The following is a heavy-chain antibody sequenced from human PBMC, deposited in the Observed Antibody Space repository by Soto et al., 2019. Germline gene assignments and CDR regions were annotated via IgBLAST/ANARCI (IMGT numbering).Heavy chain of an antibody. V-gene: IGHV4-39*01. CDR1: GGSVSSNSYS. Sequence: SETLSLTCTVSGGSVSSNSYSWGWIRQSPGKGLEWIATIYSSENRYYNPSLLSRVTISVDTSKNEFSLRLSSVTAADTAVYYCARLNGYCVSTNCHGYYGMDVWGQGTTVT. D-gene: IGHD2-2*03. J-gene: IGHJ6*02. CDR2: IYSSENR. CDR3: ARLNGYCVSTNCHGYYGMDV.